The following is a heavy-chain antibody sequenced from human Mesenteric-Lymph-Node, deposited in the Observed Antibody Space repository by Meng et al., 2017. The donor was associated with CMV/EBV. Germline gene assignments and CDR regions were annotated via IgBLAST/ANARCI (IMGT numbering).Heavy chain of an antibody. CDR3: ARDPGLDNNGKSWATFDF. CDR1: FSNYW. CDR2: IRPDGGEQ. D-gene: IGHD1-14*01. Sequence: FSNYWMSWVRQAPEMGLEWVATIRPDGGEQYYRDSAQGRFIISRDNAKNTLYLQMRSLRGNDTAVYYCARDPGLDNNGKSWATFDFWGQGVLVTVSS. V-gene: IGHV3-7*01. J-gene: IGHJ4*02.